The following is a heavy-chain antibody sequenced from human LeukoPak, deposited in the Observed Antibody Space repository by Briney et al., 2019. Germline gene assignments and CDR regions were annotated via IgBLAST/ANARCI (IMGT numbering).Heavy chain of an antibody. D-gene: IGHD5-12*01. CDR2: ISAYNGNA. Sequence: ASVKVSCKASGYTFTSYGISWVRQAPGQGLEWMGWISAYNGNANYAQKLQGRVTMTTDTSTSTAYMELRSLRSDDTAVYYCARESGVVATIGYYYGMDVWGQGTTVTVSS. CDR3: ARESGVVATIGYYYGMDV. CDR1: GYTFTSYG. V-gene: IGHV1-18*01. J-gene: IGHJ6*02.